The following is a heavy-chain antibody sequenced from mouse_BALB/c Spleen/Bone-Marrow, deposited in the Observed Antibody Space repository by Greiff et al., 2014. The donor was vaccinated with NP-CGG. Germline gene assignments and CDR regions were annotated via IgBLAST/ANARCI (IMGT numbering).Heavy chain of an antibody. V-gene: IGHV1-14*01. CDR2: VNPYSDGT. CDR1: GYTFTSYM. Sequence: VQLKESGPELVKPGASGKMSCKASGYTFTSYMMHWVKQKPGQGLEWVGYVNPYSDGTYYTEDFKGKATLTSDKSSSTVYMELSSLTSEDSAVFYCARSKDWYFDVWGAGTTDTVSS. J-gene: IGHJ1*01. CDR3: ARSKDWYFDV.